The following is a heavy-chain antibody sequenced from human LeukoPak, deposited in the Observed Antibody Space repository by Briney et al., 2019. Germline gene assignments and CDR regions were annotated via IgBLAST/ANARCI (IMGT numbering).Heavy chain of an antibody. CDR1: GFTFSSYS. V-gene: IGHV3-21*01. CDR3: ARDTGSGDDYDFWSGYLYFDY. Sequence: GGSLRLSCAASGFTFSSYSMNWVRQAPGKGLEWVSSISSSSSYIYYADSVKGRFTISRDNAKSSLYLQMNSLRAEDTAVYYCARDTGSGDDYDFWSGYLYFDYWGQGTLVTVSS. D-gene: IGHD3-3*01. J-gene: IGHJ4*02. CDR2: ISSSSSYI.